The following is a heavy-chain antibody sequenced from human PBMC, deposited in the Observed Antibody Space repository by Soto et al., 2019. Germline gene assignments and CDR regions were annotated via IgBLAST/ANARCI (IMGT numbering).Heavy chain of an antibody. J-gene: IGHJ4*01. CDR3: SIKFVTGGYYYHASGYKNCLDY. CDR1: GYSISSDYY. CDR2: IYHSVST. Sequence: PSETLSLPCAVSGYSISSDYYWGWIRQPPGKGLEWIGTIYHSVSTYYNPSLKSRVTMSLDTSKNQFSLKLSSVTAADTAVYYCSIKFVTGGYYYHASGYKNCLDYSVQRTLLAVSS. V-gene: IGHV4-38-2*01. D-gene: IGHD3-22*01.